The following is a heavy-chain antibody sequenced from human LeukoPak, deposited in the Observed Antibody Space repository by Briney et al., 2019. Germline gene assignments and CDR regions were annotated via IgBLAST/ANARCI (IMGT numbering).Heavy chain of an antibody. Sequence: GASVKVSCKASGGTFSSYAISWVRQAPGQGLEWMGGIIPIFGTANYAQKFQGRVTITTDESTSTAYMELSSLRSEGTAVYYCARGKDIVVVPAALPWFDPWGQGTLVTVSS. CDR2: IIPIFGTA. J-gene: IGHJ5*02. CDR1: GGTFSSYA. D-gene: IGHD2-2*01. CDR3: ARGKDIVVVPAALPWFDP. V-gene: IGHV1-69*05.